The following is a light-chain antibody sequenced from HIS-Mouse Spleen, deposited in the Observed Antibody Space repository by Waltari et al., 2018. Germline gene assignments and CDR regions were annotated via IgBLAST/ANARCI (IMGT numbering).Light chain of an antibody. CDR2: EVS. CDR1: TSHVGGYNY. CDR3: SSYV. J-gene: IGLJ2*01. V-gene: IGLV2-8*01. Sequence: QPAPTQPPPSSGSPGLPATISCPASTSHVGGYNYVSWYQQHPGKAPKLMIYEVSKRPSGVPDRFSGSKSGNTASLTVSGLQAEDEADYYCSSYVFGGGTKLTVL.